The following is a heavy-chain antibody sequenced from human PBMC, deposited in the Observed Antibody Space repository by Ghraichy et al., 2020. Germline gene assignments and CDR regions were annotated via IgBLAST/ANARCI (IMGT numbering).Heavy chain of an antibody. CDR3: ARGPPYDDILTGYFDY. CDR1: GFTVSSNY. D-gene: IGHD3-9*01. Sequence: GGSLRLSCAASGFTVSSNYMNWVRQAPGQGLEWVSVIYSGGTAYYADSMKGRFTFSRDNSKNTLYLQMHSLRPEDTAVYYCARGPPYDDILTGYFDYWGQGTLVTVSS. V-gene: IGHV3-66*01. J-gene: IGHJ4*02. CDR2: IYSGGTA.